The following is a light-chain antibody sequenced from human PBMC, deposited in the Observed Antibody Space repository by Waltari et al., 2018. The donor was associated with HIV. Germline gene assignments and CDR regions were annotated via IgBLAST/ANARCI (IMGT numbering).Light chain of an antibody. CDR2: WAS. CDR1: QSIFYASNKTNF. CDR3: LQSFTAPLT. J-gene: IGKJ3*01. V-gene: IGKV4-1*01. Sequence: DILLTQFPDSLPGPLGERSPINCRSSQSIFYASNKTNFMDWYQQKPGQPPKLLIFWASILEGGVPDRFSGSGSGADFTLTISSLQVEDFATYYCLQSFTAPLTFGPGTKLDIK.